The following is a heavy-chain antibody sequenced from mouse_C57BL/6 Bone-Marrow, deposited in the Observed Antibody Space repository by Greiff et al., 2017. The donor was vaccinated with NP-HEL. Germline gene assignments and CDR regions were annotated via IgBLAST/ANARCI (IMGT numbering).Heavy chain of an antibody. CDR1: GYTFTDYE. D-gene: IGHD1-1*01. J-gene: IGHJ1*03. CDR2: IDPETGGT. Sequence: QVQLQQSGAELVRPGASVTLSCKASGYTFTDYEMHWVKQTPVHGLEWIGAIDPETGGTAYNQKFKGKAILTADKSSSTAYMELRSLTAEDSAVYYCVYYYGSAFWYFDVWGTGTTVTVSS. V-gene: IGHV1-15*01. CDR3: VYYYGSAFWYFDV.